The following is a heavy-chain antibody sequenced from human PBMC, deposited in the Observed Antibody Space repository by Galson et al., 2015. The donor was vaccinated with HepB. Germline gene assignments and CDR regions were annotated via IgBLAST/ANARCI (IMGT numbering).Heavy chain of an antibody. V-gene: IGHV3-33*01. J-gene: IGHJ4*02. CDR1: GFSFSTYA. Sequence: SLRLSCAASGFSFSTYAMHWVRQAPGKGLEWVALIWFDGSHKYYADSGKGRFTISRDNNKKTLYLQMDSLRVEDMAVYYCARDQVGSGSSPLWNWGQGTLVTVSS. D-gene: IGHD3-10*01. CDR2: IWFDGSHK. CDR3: ARDQVGSGSSPLWN.